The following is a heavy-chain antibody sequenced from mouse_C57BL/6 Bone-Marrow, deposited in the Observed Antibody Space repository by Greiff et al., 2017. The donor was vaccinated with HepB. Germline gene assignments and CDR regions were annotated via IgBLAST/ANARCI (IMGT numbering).Heavy chain of an antibody. J-gene: IGHJ2*01. D-gene: IGHD1-1*01. CDR1: GYSFTSYY. CDR3: ARYYYGSSYDFDY. Sequence: VQLQQSGPELVKPGASVKISCKASGYSFTSYYIHWVKQRPGQGLEWIGWIYPGSGNTKYNEKFKGKATLTADTSSSTAYMQLSSLTSEDSAVYYCARYYYGSSYDFDYWGQGTTLTVSS. CDR2: IYPGSGNT. V-gene: IGHV1-66*01.